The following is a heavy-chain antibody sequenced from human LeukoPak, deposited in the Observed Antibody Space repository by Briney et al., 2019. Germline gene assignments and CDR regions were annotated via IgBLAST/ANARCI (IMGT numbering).Heavy chain of an antibody. D-gene: IGHD4-17*01. CDR3: AKGVTTTVTTYFDY. Sequence: GRSLRLSCAASGFTFSSYGMHWVRQAPGKGLEWVAVISYDGSNKYYADSVKGRFTISRDNSKNTLYLQMNSVRAEDTAVYYCAKGVTTTVTTYFDYWGQGTLVTVSS. CDR1: GFTFSSYG. CDR2: ISYDGSNK. V-gene: IGHV3-30*18. J-gene: IGHJ4*02.